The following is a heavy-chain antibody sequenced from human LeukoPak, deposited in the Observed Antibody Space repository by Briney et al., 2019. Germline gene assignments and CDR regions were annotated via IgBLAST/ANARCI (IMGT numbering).Heavy chain of an antibody. J-gene: IGHJ4*02. Sequence: ASVKVSCKASGYTFTSYGISWVRQAPGQGLEWMGWISAYNGNTNYAQKLQGRVTMTTDTSTSTAYMELSSLRSEDTAVYYCARAYLVLPSGYWGQGTLVTVSS. CDR1: GYTFTSYG. V-gene: IGHV1-18*01. D-gene: IGHD2-2*01. CDR3: ARAYLVLPSGY. CDR2: ISAYNGNT.